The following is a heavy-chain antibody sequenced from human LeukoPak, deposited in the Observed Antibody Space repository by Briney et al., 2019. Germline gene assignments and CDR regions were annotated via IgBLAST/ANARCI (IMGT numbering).Heavy chain of an antibody. D-gene: IGHD6-13*01. V-gene: IGHV1-2*02. Sequence: GWINPNSGGTNYAQKFQGRVTMTRDTSISTAYMELSRLRSDDTAVYYCARENSSSWHFDYWGQGTLVTVSS. CDR3: ARENSSSWHFDY. J-gene: IGHJ4*02. CDR2: INPNSGGT.